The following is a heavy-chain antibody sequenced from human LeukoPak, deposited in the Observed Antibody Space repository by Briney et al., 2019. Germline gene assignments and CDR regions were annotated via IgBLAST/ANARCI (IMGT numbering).Heavy chain of an antibody. CDR1: ALTVGRFA. J-gene: IGHJ3*01. CDR3: AIDRTSGWYSRTDV. CDR2: ISGTVGNT. D-gene: IGHD6-19*01. Sequence: PAMPLIIYSAPHALTVGRFAVSWVRPSPGKGLESVSAISGTVGNTYYADSVKGWFTISRDNSKNTLNLQMNSLRAEDTAVYYCAIDRTSGWYSRTDVWGQGTMVTVSA. V-gene: IGHV3-23*01.